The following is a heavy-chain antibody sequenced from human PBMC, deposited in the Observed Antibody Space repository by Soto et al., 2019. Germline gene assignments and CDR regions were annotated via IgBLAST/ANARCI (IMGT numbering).Heavy chain of an antibody. D-gene: IGHD1-7*01. CDR3: ASRDPGTSVDY. CDR2: NYRTGST. CDR1: GGSFTSNNW. Sequence: SETLSLTCAVSGGSFTSNNWWTWVRQPPGQRLEWIGENYRTGSTNYNPSLKSRVTISLDKSENQFSLKVTSLTAADTAVYYCASRDPGTSVDYWGQGTLVTVSS. V-gene: IGHV4-4*02. J-gene: IGHJ4*02.